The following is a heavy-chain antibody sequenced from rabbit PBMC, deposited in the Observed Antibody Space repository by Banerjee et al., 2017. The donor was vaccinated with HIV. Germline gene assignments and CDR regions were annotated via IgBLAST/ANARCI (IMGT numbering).Heavy chain of an antibody. CDR3: ARADYAGVGYLYFGL. CDR1: GFSLSNNYV. D-gene: IGHD4-2*01. CDR2: IGAGSSAYT. Sequence: QEQLEESGGDLVKPEGSLTLTCTASGFSLSNNYVMCWVRQAPGKGLEWIACIGAGSSAYTYYASWAKGRFTISKTSSTTVTLQMTSLTAADTATYFCARADYAGVGYLYFGLWGPGTLVT. V-gene: IGHV1S45*01. J-gene: IGHJ4*01.